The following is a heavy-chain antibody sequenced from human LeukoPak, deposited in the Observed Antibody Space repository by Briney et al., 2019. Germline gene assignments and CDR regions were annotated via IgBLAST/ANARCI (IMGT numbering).Heavy chain of an antibody. D-gene: IGHD6-19*01. CDR1: GFTFATYA. V-gene: IGHV3-23*01. CDR2: ISGSADIT. J-gene: IGHJ4*02. CDR3: EREGKSSGGPFFDY. Sequence: GGSLRLSCAASGFTFATYAMSWVRQPPGKGLEWVSSISGSADITYYADSVKGRLTISRDNAKNTLYLQMNSLRAEDTAVYYCEREGKSSGGPFFDYWGQGTLVTVSS.